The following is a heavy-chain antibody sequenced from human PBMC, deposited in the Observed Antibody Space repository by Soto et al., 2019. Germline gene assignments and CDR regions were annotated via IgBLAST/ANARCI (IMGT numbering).Heavy chain of an antibody. V-gene: IGHV3-66*01. J-gene: IGHJ4*02. Sequence: EVQLVESGGGLVQPGGSLRLSCAASGSTVSSNYMSWVRQAPGKGLEWVSVIYTGGSTYHAGSVKGRFTISRDNSKNTLYRQMNWRRGGDTAVYYWASSSVGPDRLDYWGQGALGT. CDR3: ASSSVGPDRLDY. CDR2: IYTGGST. CDR1: GSTVSSNY. D-gene: IGHD6-6*01.